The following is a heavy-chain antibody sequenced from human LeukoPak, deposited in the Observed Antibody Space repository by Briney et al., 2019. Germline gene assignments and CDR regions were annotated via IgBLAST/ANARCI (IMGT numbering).Heavy chain of an antibody. CDR1: GYTFTGYY. CDR2: INPNSGGT. D-gene: IGHD2-2*01. Sequence: GASVKVSCKASGYTFTGYYMHWVRQAPGQGLEWMGWINPNSGGTNYAQKFQGRVTMTRDTSISTAYMELSRLRSDDTAVYYCARDRGYCSSTSCPDNWFDPWGQGTLVTVSS. J-gene: IGHJ5*02. V-gene: IGHV1-2*02. CDR3: ARDRGYCSSTSCPDNWFDP.